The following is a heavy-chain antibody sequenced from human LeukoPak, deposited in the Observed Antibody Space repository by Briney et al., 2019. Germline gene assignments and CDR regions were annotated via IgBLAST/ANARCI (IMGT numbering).Heavy chain of an antibody. J-gene: IGHJ4*02. CDR2: ISAYNGNT. CDR3: ARDLRRGPFSIRGDY. V-gene: IGHV1-18*01. D-gene: IGHD2-2*01. Sequence: ASVKVSCKASGYTFTSYGISWVRQAPGQGLEWVGWISAYNGNTNYAQKLQGRVTMTTDTSTSTAYMELRSLRSDDTAVYYCARDLRRGPFSIRGDYWGQGTLVTVSS. CDR1: GYTFTSYG.